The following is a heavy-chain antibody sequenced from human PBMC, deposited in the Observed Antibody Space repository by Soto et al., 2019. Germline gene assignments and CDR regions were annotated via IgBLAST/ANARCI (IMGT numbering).Heavy chain of an antibody. J-gene: IGHJ4*02. Sequence: SETLSLTCTVSGGSITNYYWSWIRQPPGKGLEWIGYIFYSGSTNYNASLASRVTISVDTSKNQFSLNLNSVTAADTAVYYCARRPPIAVYFDSWGQGTLVTVSS. CDR1: GGSITNYY. D-gene: IGHD6-19*01. CDR3: ARRPPIAVYFDS. CDR2: IFYSGST. V-gene: IGHV4-59*08.